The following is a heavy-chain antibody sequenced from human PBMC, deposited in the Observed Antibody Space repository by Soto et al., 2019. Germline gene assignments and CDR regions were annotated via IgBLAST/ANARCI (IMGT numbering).Heavy chain of an antibody. D-gene: IGHD6-19*01. CDR3: AKDRFSSGYDAFDV. V-gene: IGHV3-23*01. CDR1: GFTFSSSD. Sequence: PGGSLRLSCAVSGFTFSSSDMSWVRQAPGKGLEWVAGISYNGVHTYTYYTDSVKGRFTISRDTSKNTLYLPMNSLRAEDTAVYYCAKDRFSSGYDAFDVWGQGTMVTVSS. J-gene: IGHJ3*01. CDR2: ISYNGVHTYT.